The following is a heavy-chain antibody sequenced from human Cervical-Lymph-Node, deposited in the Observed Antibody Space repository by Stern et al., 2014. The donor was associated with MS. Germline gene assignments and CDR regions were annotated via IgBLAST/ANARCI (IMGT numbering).Heavy chain of an antibody. D-gene: IGHD3-10*01. V-gene: IGHV1-69*01. J-gene: IGHJ5*02. CDR2: IIPVLSTI. CDR1: GGTSNSHG. CDR3: ARRGSARRGSGWLDP. Sequence: MQLVESGAEVKKPGSSVKVSCKASGGTSNSHGISWVRQAPGQGLEWMGGIIPVLSTIDYAQKFQGRVTITADESTSTTYMELSSLRSEDTAVYYCARRGSARRGSGWLDPWGQGTLVTVSP.